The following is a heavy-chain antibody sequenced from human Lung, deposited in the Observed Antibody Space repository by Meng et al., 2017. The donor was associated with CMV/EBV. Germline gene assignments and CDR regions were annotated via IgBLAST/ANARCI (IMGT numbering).Heavy chain of an antibody. D-gene: IGHD6-19*01. V-gene: IGHV3-30*04. J-gene: IGHJ4*02. CDR2: ISYDGSNK. Sequence: GGSLRLSCAASGFTFSSYAMHWVRQAPGKGLEWVAVISYDGSNKYYADSVKGRFTISRDNSKNTLYLQMNSLRAEDTAVYYCAPLGTSSADPPNWGQGTRVTVSS. CDR1: GFTFSSYA. CDR3: APLGTSSADPPN.